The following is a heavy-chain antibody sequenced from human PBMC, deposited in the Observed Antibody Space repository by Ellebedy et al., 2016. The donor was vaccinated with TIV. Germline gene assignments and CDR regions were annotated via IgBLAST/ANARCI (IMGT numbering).Heavy chain of an antibody. CDR3: ARDYYDSSGPDWYFDL. V-gene: IGHV1-69*13. J-gene: IGHJ2*01. D-gene: IGHD3-22*01. CDR1: RGTFSSYG. CDR2: TTPIFGTV. Sequence: AASVKVSCKASRGTFSSYGVSWVRQAPGQGLEWMGGTTPIFGTVKYAQRFQGRVTINVDESTSTAYMELSSLRYEDTAVYYCARDYYDSSGPDWYFDLWGRGTVVTVSS.